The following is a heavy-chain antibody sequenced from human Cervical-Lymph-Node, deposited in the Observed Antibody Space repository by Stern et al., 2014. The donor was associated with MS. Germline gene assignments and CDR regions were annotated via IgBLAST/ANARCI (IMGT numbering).Heavy chain of an antibody. CDR3: AKESGYQLLLRFAY. Sequence: VQLEESGGGVVQPGGSLRLSCAASGFTLSSYGMHWVRQAPGKGLGWAAVISYDGSNKYYADSVKGRFTISRDNSKNTLYLQMNSLRTEDTAVYSCAKESGYQLLLRFAYWGQGTLVTVSS. CDR2: ISYDGSNK. D-gene: IGHD2-2*01. J-gene: IGHJ4*02. V-gene: IGHV3-30*18. CDR1: GFTLSSYG.